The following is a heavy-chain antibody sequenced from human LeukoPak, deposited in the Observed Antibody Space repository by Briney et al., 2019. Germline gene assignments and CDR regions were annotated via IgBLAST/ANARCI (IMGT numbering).Heavy chain of an antibody. J-gene: IGHJ6*02. CDR3: AKEFPSSIYGMDV. D-gene: IGHD3-10*01. V-gene: IGHV3-21*01. CDR2: ISSGTGGHI. Sequence: PGGSLRLSCAASGFTFSTYAMSWLRQAPGKGLEWISSISSGTGGHILYVDSVKGRFTISRDNAKNSLYLQMDSLTAEDTAVYYCAKEFPSSIYGMDVWGQGTTVTVSS. CDR1: GFTFSTYA.